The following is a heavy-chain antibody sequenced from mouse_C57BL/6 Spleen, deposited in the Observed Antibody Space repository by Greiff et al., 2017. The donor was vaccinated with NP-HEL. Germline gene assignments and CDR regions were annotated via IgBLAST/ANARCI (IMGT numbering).Heavy chain of an antibody. CDR3: AKNAAYYSNYFDY. Sequence: QVQLKESGPGLVQPSQSLSITCTVSGFSLTSYGVHWVRQSPGKGLEWLGVIWRGGSTDYNAAFMSRLSITKDNSKSQVFFKMNSLQADDTAIYYCAKNAAYYSNYFDYWGQGTTLTVSS. D-gene: IGHD2-5*01. CDR2: IWRGGST. J-gene: IGHJ2*01. CDR1: GFSLTSYG. V-gene: IGHV2-5*01.